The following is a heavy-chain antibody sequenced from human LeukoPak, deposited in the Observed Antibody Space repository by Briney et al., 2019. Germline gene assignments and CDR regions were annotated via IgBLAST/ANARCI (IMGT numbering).Heavy chain of an antibody. CDR3: ASGSGYYFDY. CDR1: GGSISSSSYY. D-gene: IGHD3-10*01. Sequence: PSETLSLTCTVSGGSISSSSYYWGWIRQPPGKGLEWIGSIYYSGSTNYNPSLKSRVTISVDTSKNQFSLKLSSVTAADTAVYYCASGSGYYFDYWGQGTLVTVSS. CDR2: IYYSGST. V-gene: IGHV4-39*07. J-gene: IGHJ4*02.